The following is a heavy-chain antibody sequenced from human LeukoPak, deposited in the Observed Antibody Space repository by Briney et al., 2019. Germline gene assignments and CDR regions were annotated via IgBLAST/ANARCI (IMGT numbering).Heavy chain of an antibody. CDR2: IYPGDSDT. J-gene: IGHJ3*02. V-gene: IGHV5-51*01. CDR3: ARQVRELGYCSSTSCRNLDI. D-gene: IGHD2-2*01. Sequence: GESLKISCKGSGYSFTSYWIGWVRQMPGKGLGWMGMIYPGDSDTRYSPSFQGQVTISADKSISTAYLQWSSLKASDTAMYYRARQVRELGYCSSTSCRNLDIWGQGTMVTVSS. CDR1: GYSFTSYW.